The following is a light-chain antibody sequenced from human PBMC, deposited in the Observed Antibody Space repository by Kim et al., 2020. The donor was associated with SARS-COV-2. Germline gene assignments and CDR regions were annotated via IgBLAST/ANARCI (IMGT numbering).Light chain of an antibody. CDR2: DSS. Sequence: GQSITISCTGTSSDVGGYNSVSWYQQHPGKAPKLMIYDSSGRASGVSNRFSGSQPGNTASLTISGLRAEDEADYYCSSHTTSSTYVFGSGTKVTVL. CDR3: SSHTTSSTYV. CDR1: SSDVGGYNS. V-gene: IGLV2-14*03. J-gene: IGLJ1*01.